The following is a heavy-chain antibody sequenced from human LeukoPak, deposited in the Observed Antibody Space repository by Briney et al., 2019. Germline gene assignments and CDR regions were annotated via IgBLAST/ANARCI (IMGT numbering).Heavy chain of an antibody. V-gene: IGHV4-39*01. CDR3: ARSYYYDYRQIDY. CDR2: ISYSGTF. CDR1: GDSLSTSSSY. Sequence: SETLSLTCTVSGDSLSTSSSYWGWIRQPPGKGLEWLGSISYSGTFYYNPSLKSRVPISVDTSKNQFSRNLYSVTAADTAVFYCARSYYYDYRQIDYWGQGTLVTVSS. D-gene: IGHD3-22*01. J-gene: IGHJ4*02.